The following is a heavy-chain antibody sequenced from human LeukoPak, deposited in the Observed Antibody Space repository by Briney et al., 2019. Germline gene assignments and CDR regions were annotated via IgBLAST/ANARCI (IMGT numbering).Heavy chain of an antibody. V-gene: IGHV4-38-2*02. CDR2: VYYSGST. CDR1: GYSISSGYY. D-gene: IGHD2-15*01. J-gene: IGHJ4*02. Sequence: SETLSLTCTVSGYSISSGYYWGWIRQPPGKGLEWIGSVYYSGSTFYNPSLKSRVTTSVDTSKSQFSLKLNSMTAADTAVYYCARGYCSGGSCYWGDYWGQGALVTVSS. CDR3: ARGYCSGGSCYWGDY.